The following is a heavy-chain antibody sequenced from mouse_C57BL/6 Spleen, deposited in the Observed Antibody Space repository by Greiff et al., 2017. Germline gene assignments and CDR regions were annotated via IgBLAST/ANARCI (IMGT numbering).Heavy chain of an antibody. CDR3: AGLLRYGSSYYAMDY. Sequence: QVQLQQPGAELVKPGASVKMSCKASGYTFTSYWITWVKQRPGQGLEWIGDIYPGSGSTNYNEKFKSKATLTVDTSSSTAYMQLSSLTSEDSAVYYCAGLLRYGSSYYAMDYWGQGTSVTVSS. D-gene: IGHD1-1*01. V-gene: IGHV1-55*01. J-gene: IGHJ4*01. CDR2: IYPGSGST. CDR1: GYTFTSYW.